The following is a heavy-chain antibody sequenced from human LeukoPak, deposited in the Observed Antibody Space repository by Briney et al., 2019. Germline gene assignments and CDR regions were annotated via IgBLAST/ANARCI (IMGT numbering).Heavy chain of an antibody. V-gene: IGHV4-59*01. CDR3: ARGYHDFSGYWLSYFDY. CDR2: IYYSAST. CDR1: GGSITGYY. Sequence: SETLSLTCTVSGGSITGYYWSWIRQPPGKGLEWIGYIYYSASTNYNPSLKSRVTISVDTSKNQFSLKLSSVTAADTAVYYCARGYHDFSGYWLSYFDYWGQGTLVTVSS. D-gene: IGHD3-22*01. J-gene: IGHJ4*02.